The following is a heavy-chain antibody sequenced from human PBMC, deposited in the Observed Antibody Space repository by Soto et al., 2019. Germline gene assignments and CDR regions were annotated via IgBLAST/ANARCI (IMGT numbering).Heavy chain of an antibody. Sequence: PGGSLRLSCAASGFTFSDYYMSWIRQAPGKGLEWVAVISFDGLNKYYADSVKGRFTISRDNSNATLYLQMNTVRAEDTAVYYCAQDRSGSFPFYYGMDVWGQGTTVTVSS. CDR1: GFTFSDYY. J-gene: IGHJ6*02. D-gene: IGHD1-26*01. CDR3: AQDRSGSFPFYYGMDV. CDR2: ISFDGLNK. V-gene: IGHV3-30*18.